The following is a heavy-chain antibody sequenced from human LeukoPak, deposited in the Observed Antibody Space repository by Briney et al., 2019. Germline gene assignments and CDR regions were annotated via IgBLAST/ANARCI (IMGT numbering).Heavy chain of an antibody. J-gene: IGHJ6*03. Sequence: ASVKVSCKASGYTFTSYYIHWVRQATGQGLEWMGWMNPNSGNTGYAQKFQGRVTITRNTSISTAYMELSSLRSEDTAVYYCARLSSSSFGFSYYYYMDVWGKGTTVTVSS. D-gene: IGHD6-6*01. CDR3: ARLSSSSFGFSYYYYMDV. CDR1: GYTFTSYY. CDR2: MNPNSGNT. V-gene: IGHV1-8*03.